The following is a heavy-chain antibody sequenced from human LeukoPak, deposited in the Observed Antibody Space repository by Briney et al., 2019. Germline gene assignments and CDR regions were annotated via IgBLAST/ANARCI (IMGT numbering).Heavy chain of an antibody. Sequence: SETLSLTCTVSGGSISSHYWSWIRQPPGKGLEWIGYIYYSGSTNYNPSLKSRVTISVDTSKNQFSLKLSSVTAADTAVYYCAREFDSSGLNAFDIWGQGTTVTVSS. D-gene: IGHD3-22*01. J-gene: IGHJ3*02. CDR3: AREFDSSGLNAFDI. CDR1: GGSISSHY. CDR2: IYYSGST. V-gene: IGHV4-59*11.